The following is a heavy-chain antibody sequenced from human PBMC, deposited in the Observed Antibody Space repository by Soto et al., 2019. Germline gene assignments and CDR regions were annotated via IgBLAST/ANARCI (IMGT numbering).Heavy chain of an antibody. CDR3: ARLGELSFVDY. Sequence: SETLSLTCTVSGGSISSYYWSWIRQPPGKGLEWIGYIYYSGSTNYNPSLKSRVTISVDTSKNQFSLKLSSVTAADTAVYYCARLGELSFVDYWGQGPLVTVSS. V-gene: IGHV4-59*01. D-gene: IGHD3-16*02. J-gene: IGHJ4*02. CDR1: GGSISSYY. CDR2: IYYSGST.